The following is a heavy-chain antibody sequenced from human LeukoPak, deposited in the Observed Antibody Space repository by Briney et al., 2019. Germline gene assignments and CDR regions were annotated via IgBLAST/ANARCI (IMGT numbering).Heavy chain of an antibody. Sequence: GASVKVSCKASGYTFTGYYMHWVRQAPGQGLEWMGWINPNSGGTNYSQKFQGRVTMTRDTSISTAYMELSRLRSDDTAVYYCARYYYGSGSYFLDYYYYYMDVWGKGTTVTISS. CDR2: INPNSGGT. CDR3: ARYYYGSGSYFLDYYYYYMDV. V-gene: IGHV1-2*02. D-gene: IGHD3-10*01. J-gene: IGHJ6*03. CDR1: GYTFTGYY.